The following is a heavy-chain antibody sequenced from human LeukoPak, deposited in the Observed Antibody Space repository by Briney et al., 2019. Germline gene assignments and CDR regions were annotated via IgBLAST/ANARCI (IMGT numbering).Heavy chain of an antibody. CDR1: GYTFTGYY. CDR3: ARDQGGGGNSFDP. D-gene: IGHD4-23*01. J-gene: IGHJ5*02. CDR2: INPNTGGT. Sequence: ASVKVSCKASGYTFTGYYIHWVRQAPGQGLEWMGRINPNTGGTNYAQRFQGRVSMTRDRSISTAYMDLNRLTSGDTAVYYCARDQGGGGNSFDPWGQGTLVTV. V-gene: IGHV1-2*06.